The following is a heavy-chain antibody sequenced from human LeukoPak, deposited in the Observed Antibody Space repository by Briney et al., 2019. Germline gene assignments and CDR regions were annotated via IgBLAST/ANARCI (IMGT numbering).Heavy chain of an antibody. CDR3: GRGGYSSWALVY. D-gene: IGHD6-13*01. CDR2: ISAYNGNT. Sequence: GASVKVSCKASGYTFTSYGISWVGQAPGQGLGWMGWISAYNGNTNYAQKLQGRVTIPTETSTSTAYMELRSLRSDDTAVYYCGRGGYSSWALVYSGEGALGSVSP. CDR1: GYTFTSYG. V-gene: IGHV1-18*01. J-gene: IGHJ4*02.